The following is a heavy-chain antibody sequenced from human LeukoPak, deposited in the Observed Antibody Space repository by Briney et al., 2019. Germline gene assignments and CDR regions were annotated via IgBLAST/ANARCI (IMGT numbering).Heavy chain of an antibody. J-gene: IGHJ4*02. V-gene: IGHV4-38-2*02. D-gene: IGHD3-16*01. CDR1: GYSISSGYY. CDR3: ARGSGGNDY. CDR2: INHSGST. Sequence: SETLSLTCTVSGYSISSGYYWGWIRQPPGKGLEWIGEINHSGSTNYNPSLKSRVTISVDTSKNQFSLKLSSVTAADTAVYYCARGSGGNDYWGQGTLVTVSS.